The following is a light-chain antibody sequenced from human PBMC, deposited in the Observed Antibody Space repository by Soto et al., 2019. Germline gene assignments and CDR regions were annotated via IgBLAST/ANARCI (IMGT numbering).Light chain of an antibody. V-gene: IGKV3-20*01. CDR2: GAS. CDR3: LQSNNWPLP. CDR1: EIVSDNY. J-gene: IGKJ2*01. Sequence: EIVLTQSPGTLYLSPGESATLSCRASEIVSDNYLHWYQQRSGQAPRLVIYGASSRASAVPDRFSGSASGADFILIISSREREDFAVYYFLQSNNWPLPFGQGTKVEI.